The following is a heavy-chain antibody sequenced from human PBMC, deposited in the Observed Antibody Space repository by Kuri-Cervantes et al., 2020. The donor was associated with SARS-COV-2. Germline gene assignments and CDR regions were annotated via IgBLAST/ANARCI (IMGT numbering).Heavy chain of an antibody. Sequence: GGSLRLSCAASGFTFDDYGMSWVRQAPGKGLEWVAFIRYDGSNKYYADSVKGRFTISRDNSKNTLYLQMNSLRAEDTAVYYCAKAPGIYSSSWYELDYWGQGTLVTVSS. J-gene: IGHJ4*02. CDR2: IRYDGSNK. V-gene: IGHV3-30*02. CDR3: AKAPGIYSSSWYELDY. D-gene: IGHD6-13*01. CDR1: GFTFDDYG.